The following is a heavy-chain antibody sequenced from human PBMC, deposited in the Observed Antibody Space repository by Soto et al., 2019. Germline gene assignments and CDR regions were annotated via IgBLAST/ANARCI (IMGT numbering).Heavy chain of an antibody. Sequence: PGGSLRLSCAASGFTFSSYWMSWVRQAPGKGLEWVANIKQDGSEKYYVDSVKGRFTISRDNAKNSLYLQMNSLRAEDTAVYYCARVEYYYDSSGYHSYYIDDWGQGTLVTVSS. D-gene: IGHD3-22*01. V-gene: IGHV3-7*01. J-gene: IGHJ4*02. CDR1: GFTFSSYW. CDR2: IKQDGSEK. CDR3: ARVEYYYDSSGYHSYYIDD.